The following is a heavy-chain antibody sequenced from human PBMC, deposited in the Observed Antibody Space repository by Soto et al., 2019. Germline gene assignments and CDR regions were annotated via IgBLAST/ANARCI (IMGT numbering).Heavy chain of an antibody. CDR2: ISESGGST. Sequence: GGSLRLSCAASCFSFSDYAMSWVRQAPGKGLEWVSVISESGGSTHYADSVRGRFTVSRDNSKNSLSLRMNSLRDEDTAVYFCAKRSPYSSGWYSPIFDYWGQGALVTVSS. CDR3: AKRSPYSSGWYSPIFDY. J-gene: IGHJ4*02. D-gene: IGHD6-13*01. V-gene: IGHV3-23*01. CDR1: CFSFSDYA.